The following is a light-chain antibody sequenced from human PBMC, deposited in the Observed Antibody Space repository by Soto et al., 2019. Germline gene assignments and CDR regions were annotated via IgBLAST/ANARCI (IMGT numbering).Light chain of an antibody. CDR1: SGDSSDA. V-gene: IGLV4-69*01. J-gene: IGLJ3*02. Sequence: QSVLTQSPSASASLGPSVTLTCTLSSGDSSDAIAWHQQQPEKGPRYLMKLNSDGSHSTGDGIPDRFSGSSSGAERYLTISRLQSEDEADYYCQIGGTGFWVFGGGTKLTVL. CDR3: QIGGTGFWV. CDR2: LNSDGSH.